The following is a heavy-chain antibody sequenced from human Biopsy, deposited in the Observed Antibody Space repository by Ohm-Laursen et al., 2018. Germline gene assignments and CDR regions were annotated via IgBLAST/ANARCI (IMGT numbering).Heavy chain of an antibody. CDR3: ARMDCSGGSCHYYSYGMDV. CDR2: IHHSGST. Sequence: SETLSLTCIVSGVSITAYYWSWIRQPPGKGLECIGNIHHSGSTNYNPSLKSRLTISEDTSKNQFSLKLSSVTAADTAVYYCARMDCSGGSCHYYSYGMDVWGQGTTVTVSS. J-gene: IGHJ6*02. CDR1: GVSITAYY. D-gene: IGHD2-15*01. V-gene: IGHV4-4*09.